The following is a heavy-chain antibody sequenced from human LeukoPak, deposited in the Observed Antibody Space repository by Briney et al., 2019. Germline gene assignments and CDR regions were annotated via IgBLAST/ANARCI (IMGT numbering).Heavy chain of an antibody. D-gene: IGHD6-13*01. CDR2: MNPNSGNT. V-gene: IGHV1-8*01. CDR3: ARGIAAAGTSWLDP. J-gene: IGHJ5*02. Sequence: ASVKVSCKASGYTFTSYDINWVRQATGQGLEWMGWMNPNSGNTGYAQKFQGRVTMTRNTSISTAYMELSSLRSEDTAVYYCARGIAAAGTSWLDPWGQGTLVTVSS. CDR1: GYTFTSYD.